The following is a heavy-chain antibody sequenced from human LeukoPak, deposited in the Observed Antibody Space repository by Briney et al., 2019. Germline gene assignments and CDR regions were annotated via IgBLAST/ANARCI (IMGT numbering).Heavy chain of an antibody. Sequence: SGTLSLTCTVSGASISSYYWSWIRQPPGKGLEWIGYIYYSGSTNYNPSLRSRITISVDTSKNQFSLKLSSVTAADTAVYYCARVGKTTVTYFDYWGQGTLVTVSS. CDR1: GASISSYY. J-gene: IGHJ4*02. V-gene: IGHV4-59*01. CDR3: ARVGKTTVTYFDY. CDR2: IYYSGST. D-gene: IGHD4-17*01.